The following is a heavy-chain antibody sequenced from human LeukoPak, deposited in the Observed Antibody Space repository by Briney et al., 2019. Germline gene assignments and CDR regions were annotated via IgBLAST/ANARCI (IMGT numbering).Heavy chain of an antibody. CDR2: IGYEGVHK. V-gene: IGHV3-30*02. CDR3: AKDLHGGYSSDY. D-gene: IGHD4-23*01. CDR1: GFTFSSYG. Sequence: AGRSLRLSCAASGFTFSSYGMHWVRQAPGKGLEWVSFIGYEGVHKYYADSVKGRFTISKDNSKATLYLQMNSLRPEDTAIYYCAKDLHGGYSSDYWGQGTLVTVFS. J-gene: IGHJ4*02.